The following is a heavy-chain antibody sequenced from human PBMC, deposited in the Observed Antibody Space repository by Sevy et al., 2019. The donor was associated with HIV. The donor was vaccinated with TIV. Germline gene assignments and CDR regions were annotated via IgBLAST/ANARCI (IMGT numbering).Heavy chain of an antibody. Sequence: GGSLRLSCAASGFTFSSYWMSWVRQAPGKGLEWVANIKQDGSEKYYVEFVKGRFTISRDNAKNSRYLQMNSRRAEETAVYYCASEGSGSYGYYFDHWGQGTLVTVSS. CDR3: ASEGSGSYGYYFDH. D-gene: IGHD3-10*01. CDR2: IKQDGSEK. J-gene: IGHJ4*02. CDR1: GFTFSSYW. V-gene: IGHV3-7*01.